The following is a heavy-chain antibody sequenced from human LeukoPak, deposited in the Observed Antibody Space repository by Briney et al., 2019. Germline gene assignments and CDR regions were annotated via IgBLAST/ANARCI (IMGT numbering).Heavy chain of an antibody. J-gene: IGHJ6*03. Sequence: GGSLRLSCAASGLPFSSYGMHWVRQAPAKGLEWVAYIRYDGSNKYYADSVKGRFTSSRHNSKNTLYLQMNSLRAEDTAVYYCAKDPEGLLWFGERQSYMDVWGEGTTVTVPS. CDR3: AKDPEGLLWFGERQSYMDV. CDR1: GLPFSSYG. CDR2: IRYDGSNK. D-gene: IGHD3-10*01. V-gene: IGHV3-30*02.